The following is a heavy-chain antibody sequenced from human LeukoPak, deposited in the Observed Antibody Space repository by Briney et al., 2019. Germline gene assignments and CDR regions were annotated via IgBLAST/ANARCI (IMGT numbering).Heavy chain of an antibody. CDR1: GFTFSTYW. D-gene: IGHD6-25*01. CDR3: VRGPHIAATSY. J-gene: IGHJ4*02. Sequence: SGGSLRLSCAASGFTFSTYWMTWVRQTPGKGLEWVANMNQDGSEKYYVDSVKGRFAISRDNAKKSLYLQINTLRAEDTAVYYCVRGPHIAATSYWGQGTLVTVSS. CDR2: MNQDGSEK. V-gene: IGHV3-7*03.